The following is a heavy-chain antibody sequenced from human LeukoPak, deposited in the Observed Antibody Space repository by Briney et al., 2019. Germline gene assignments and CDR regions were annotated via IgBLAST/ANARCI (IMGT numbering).Heavy chain of an antibody. D-gene: IGHD2-21*01. J-gene: IGHJ4*02. CDR3: ARSPTIPPPDYYFDY. Sequence: SETLSLTCDVSGDSISSDYYWGWIRQTPGKGLERIGGIYHSGSTSYNPSLKSRVTISVDTSKNQFSLKLSSVTAADTAVYYCARSPTIPPPDYYFDYWGQGTLVTVSS. CDR1: GDSISSDYY. CDR2: IYHSGST. V-gene: IGHV4-38-2*01.